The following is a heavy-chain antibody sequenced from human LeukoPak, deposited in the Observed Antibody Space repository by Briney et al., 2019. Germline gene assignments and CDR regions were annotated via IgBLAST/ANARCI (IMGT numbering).Heavy chain of an antibody. D-gene: IGHD6-13*01. CDR2: ISSSSSTI. CDR3: ARDTLPKYSSSWYFDY. CDR1: GFTFSSYS. V-gene: IGHV3-48*04. J-gene: IGHJ4*02. Sequence: GGSLRLSCAASGFTFSSYSMNWVRQAPGKGLEWVSYISSSSSTIYYADSVKGRFTIFRDNAKNSLYLQMNSLRAEDTAVYYCARDTLPKYSSSWYFDYWGQGTLVTVSS.